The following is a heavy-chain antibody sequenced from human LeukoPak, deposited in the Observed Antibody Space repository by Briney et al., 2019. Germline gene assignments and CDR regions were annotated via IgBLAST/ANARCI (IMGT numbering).Heavy chain of an antibody. Sequence: GGSPRLSCAASGFTFSSNSMSCVPHAPGKGLEWVSAINYSGDATYYVDSVKGRFTISRDNSKNTLYLQMNSLRAEDTAIYYCAKGYCSGGNCYQYFDYWGQGTLVTVAS. D-gene: IGHD2-15*01. CDR1: GFTFSSNS. V-gene: IGHV3-23*01. CDR2: INYSGDAT. CDR3: AKGYCSGGNCYQYFDY. J-gene: IGHJ4*02.